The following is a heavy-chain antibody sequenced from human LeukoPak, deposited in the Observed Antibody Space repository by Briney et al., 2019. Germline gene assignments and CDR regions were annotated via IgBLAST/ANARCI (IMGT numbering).Heavy chain of an antibody. CDR2: IKKDGSEK. CDR1: GFTFSSYW. J-gene: IGHJ4*02. D-gene: IGHD3-16*02. CDR3: AREGAWDYVWGSYRYFDY. Sequence: GGSLRLSCAASGFTFSSYWMSWVRQAPGKGLEWVANIKKDGSEKYNVDSVRGRFTISRDNAKNSLYLQMNSLRAEDTAVYYCAREGAWDYVWGSYRYFDYWGQGTLVTVSS. V-gene: IGHV3-7*03.